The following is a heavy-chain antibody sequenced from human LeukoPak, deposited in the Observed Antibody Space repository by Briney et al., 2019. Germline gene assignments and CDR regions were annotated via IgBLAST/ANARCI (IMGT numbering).Heavy chain of an antibody. CDR3: ARSVQQLAYYFDY. CDR2: ISYDGSNK. Sequence: PGRSLRLSCAASGFTFSSYAMHWVRQAPGKGQEWVAVISYDGSNKYYADSVKGRFTISRDNSKNTLYLQMNSLRAEDTAVYYCARSVQQLAYYFDYWGQGTLVTVSS. V-gene: IGHV3-30-3*01. CDR1: GFTFSSYA. D-gene: IGHD6-13*01. J-gene: IGHJ4*02.